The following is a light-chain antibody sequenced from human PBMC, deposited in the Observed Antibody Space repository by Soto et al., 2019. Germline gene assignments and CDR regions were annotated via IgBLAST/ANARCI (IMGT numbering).Light chain of an antibody. Sequence: ENVLTQPPGILSLSPGERATLACRASQSVGSNYLAWFQQKSGQAPRLFIYGESSRATGIPDRLSGSGSGTDLTLTISRLEPEDFAVYYCQKYAASPITFGQGTRLEIK. CDR1: QSVGSNY. CDR3: QKYAASPIT. J-gene: IGKJ5*01. V-gene: IGKV3-20*01. CDR2: GES.